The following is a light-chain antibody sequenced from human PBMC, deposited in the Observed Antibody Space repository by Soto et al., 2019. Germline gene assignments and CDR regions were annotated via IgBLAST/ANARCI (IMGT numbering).Light chain of an antibody. V-gene: IGKV3-20*01. J-gene: IGKJ4*01. CDR3: QRSGSLVLT. CDR1: QSVTATY. CDR2: GAS. Sequence: EVVLTQSPGTLALSPEERATPSVSASQSVTATYLAWYRQKHGQSPRLLIDGASRRATGNPDTLSDSGSGTDFNLTFSRLEQGDFAVYYCQRSGSLVLTFGGCPMVQL.